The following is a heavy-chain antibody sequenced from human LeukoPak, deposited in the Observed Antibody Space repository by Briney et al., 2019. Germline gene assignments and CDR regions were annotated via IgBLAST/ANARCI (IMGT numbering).Heavy chain of an antibody. J-gene: IGHJ6*04. D-gene: IGHD3-10*02. CDR2: ISSSGSTI. CDR3: AELGITMIGGV. V-gene: IGHV3-48*04. Sequence: GGSLTLSCTASGFTFSSYGMHWVRQAPGKGLEWVSYISSSGSTIYYADSVKGRFTISRDNAKNSLYLQMNSLRAEDTAVYYCAELGITMIGGVWGKGTTVTISS. CDR1: GFTFSSYG.